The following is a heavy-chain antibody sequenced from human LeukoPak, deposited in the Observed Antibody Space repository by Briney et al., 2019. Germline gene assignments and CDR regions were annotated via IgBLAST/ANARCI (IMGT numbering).Heavy chain of an antibody. J-gene: IGHJ6*03. D-gene: IGHD1-14*01. CDR2: IKQGGSEK. CDR1: GFTLSSYW. V-gene: IGHV3-7*01. Sequence: GGSLRLSCAASGFTLSSYWMTWVRQAPGKGLEWVANIKQGGSEKYYVDSVKGRFTISRDNAKNSLYLQMNSLRAEDTAVYYYATVRSNYYYYYMDVWGKGTTVTVSS. CDR3: ATVRSNYYYYYMDV.